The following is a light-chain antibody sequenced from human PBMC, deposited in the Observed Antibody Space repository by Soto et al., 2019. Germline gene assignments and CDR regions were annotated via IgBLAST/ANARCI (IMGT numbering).Light chain of an antibody. CDR2: GAS. Sequence: EMVMTQSPATLSVSPGQRATLSCRAPQSVSSKLAWYQQRPGQAPRLLIYGASTRATGVPTRFSGSGSGTDFTLTISSLQSEDFAVYYCQQYNNWPWTFGQGTKVDIK. CDR3: QQYNNWPWT. CDR1: QSVSSK. V-gene: IGKV3-15*01. J-gene: IGKJ1*01.